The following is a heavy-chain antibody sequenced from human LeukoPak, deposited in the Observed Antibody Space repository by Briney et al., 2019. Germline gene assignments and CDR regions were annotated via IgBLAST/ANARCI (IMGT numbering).Heavy chain of an antibody. J-gene: IGHJ3*02. D-gene: IGHD3-10*01. CDR1: GFTFSSYA. CDR3: ARGGVAMVRGVIILLTPSDAFDI. CDR2: ISGSGGST. V-gene: IGHV3-23*01. Sequence: GGSLRLSCAASGFTFSSYAMSWVRQAPGKGLEWVSDISGSGGSTYYADSVKGRFTISRDNAKNSLYLQMNSLRAEDTAVYYCARGGVAMVRGVIILLTPSDAFDIWGQGTMVTVSS.